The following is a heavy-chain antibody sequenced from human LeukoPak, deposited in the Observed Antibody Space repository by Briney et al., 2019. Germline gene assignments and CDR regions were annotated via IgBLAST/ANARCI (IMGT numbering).Heavy chain of an antibody. D-gene: IGHD2-2*02. CDR1: GGSISSSSYY. J-gene: IGHJ6*03. CDR2: IYYSGST. V-gene: IGHV4-39*01. Sequence: SETLSLTCTVSGGSISSSSYYWGWIRQPPGKGLEWIGSIYYSGSTYYNPSLKSRVTISVDTSKNQFSLKLSSVTAADTAVYYCARCSLYCSSTSCYSYYYYYMDVWGKGTTVTVSS. CDR3: ARCSLYCSSTSCYSYYYYYMDV.